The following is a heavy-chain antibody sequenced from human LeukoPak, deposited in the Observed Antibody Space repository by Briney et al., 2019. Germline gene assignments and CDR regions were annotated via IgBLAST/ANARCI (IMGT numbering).Heavy chain of an antibody. J-gene: IGHJ1*01. CDR2: ISWNSGSI. V-gene: IGHV3-9*01. Sequence: GGSLRLSCAASGFTFDDYAMHWVRQAPGKGLEWVSGISWNSGSIGYADSVKGRFTISRDNAKNSLYLQMNRLRAEDTALYYCAKGISKWELLTAEYFQHWGQGTLVTVSS. CDR3: AKGISKWELLTAEYFQH. CDR1: GFTFDDYA. D-gene: IGHD1-26*01.